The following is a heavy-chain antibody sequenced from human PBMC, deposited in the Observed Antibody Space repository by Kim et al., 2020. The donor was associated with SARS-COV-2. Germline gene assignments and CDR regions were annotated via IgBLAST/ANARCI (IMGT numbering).Heavy chain of an antibody. CDR1: GGSISSGSYY. V-gene: IGHV4-61*02. Sequence: SETLSLTCTVSGGSISSGSYYWNWIRQPAGKGLEWIGRIYTSGSTNYNPSLKSRVTIPVDTSKNQFSLKLSSVTAADTAVYYCARDAGAEYFQHWGQGTLVTVSS. CDR2: IYTSGST. CDR3: ARDAGAEYFQH. D-gene: IGHD6-13*01. J-gene: IGHJ1*01.